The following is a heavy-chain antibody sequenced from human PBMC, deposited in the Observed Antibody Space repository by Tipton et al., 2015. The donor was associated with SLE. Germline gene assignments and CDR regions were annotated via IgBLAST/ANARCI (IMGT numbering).Heavy chain of an antibody. V-gene: IGHV4-31*03. D-gene: IGHD3-22*01. CDR2: VYFTGST. CDR3: AGADPYYYDSSGYYYLLFDY. J-gene: IGHJ4*02. Sequence: TLSLTRTVSGGSINNNGYYWSWIRQRPGKGLEWIGYVYFTGSTYYDPSLRSRLSISVDTSKNQFPLKLSSVTAADTAMYYCAGADPYYYDSSGYYYLLFDYWGQGTLVTVSS. CDR1: GGSINNNGYY.